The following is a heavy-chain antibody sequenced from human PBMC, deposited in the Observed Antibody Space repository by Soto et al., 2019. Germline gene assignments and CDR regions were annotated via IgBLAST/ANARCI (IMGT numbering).Heavy chain of an antibody. CDR3: ARDHYIVGATGYFDY. Sequence: APVKVSCKASGYTFTSYGISWVRQAPGQGLEWMGWISAYNGNTNYAQKLQGRVTMTTDTSTSTAYMELRSLRSDDTAVYYCARDHYIVGATGYFDYWGQGTLVTVSS. J-gene: IGHJ4*02. V-gene: IGHV1-18*04. CDR1: GYTFTSYG. CDR2: ISAYNGNT. D-gene: IGHD1-26*01.